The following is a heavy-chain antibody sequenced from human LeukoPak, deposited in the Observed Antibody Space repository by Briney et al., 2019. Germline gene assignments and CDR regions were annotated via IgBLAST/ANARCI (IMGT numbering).Heavy chain of an antibody. J-gene: IGHJ4*02. CDR1: GYTFTGYY. V-gene: IGHV1-2*02. CDR2: INPNSGGT. CDR3: ARESRFYTNGGGLH. D-gene: IGHD2-8*01. Sequence: ASVKVSCKAYGYTFTGYYMHWVRQAPGQGLEWMGWINPNSGGTNYAQKFQGRVTMTRDTSISTAYMELSRLRSDDTAVYYCARESRFYTNGGGLHWGQGTLVTVSS.